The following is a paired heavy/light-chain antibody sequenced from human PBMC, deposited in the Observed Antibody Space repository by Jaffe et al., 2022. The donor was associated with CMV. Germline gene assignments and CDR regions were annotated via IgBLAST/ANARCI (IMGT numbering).Light chain of an antibody. V-gene: IGKV3-11*01. CDR3: QQRSNWPPT. CDR1: QSVSTY. CDR2: GAS. Sequence: EIVLTQSPATLSLSPGERATLSCRASQSVSTYLAWYQQKPGQAPRLLIYGASNRATGIPTRFSGSGSGTDFTLTISSLEPEDFAVYYCQQRSNWPPTFGQGTRLEIK. J-gene: IGKJ5*01.
Heavy chain of an antibody. D-gene: IGHD3-10*01. V-gene: IGHV4-31*03. CDR3: AHYKASLYFDY. J-gene: IGHJ4*02. Sequence: QVQLQESGPGLVKPSQTLSLTCTVSGASISSGGYFWSWIRQHPGKGLEWIGYIYYSGSTYYNPSLKSRVAISLDTSKSLFSLKLSSVTAADTAVYYCAHYKASLYFDYWGQGTLVTVSS. CDR2: IYYSGST. CDR1: GASISSGGYF.